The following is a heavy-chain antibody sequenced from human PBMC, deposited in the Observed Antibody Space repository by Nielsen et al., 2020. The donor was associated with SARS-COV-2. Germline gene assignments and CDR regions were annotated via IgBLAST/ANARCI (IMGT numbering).Heavy chain of an antibody. CDR3: AILGWDIGAAVRSDALDM. D-gene: IGHD2-15*01. Sequence: ASVKVSCKVSGYTLTELSIHWARQAPGKGLEWMGGVDPEDGEIIYAQNFQGRMTVTEDTSSDIADMELRSLRSEDTAMYYCAILGWDIGAAVRSDALDMWGQWTMVTVSS. CDR1: GYTLTELS. J-gene: IGHJ3*02. V-gene: IGHV1-24*01. CDR2: VDPEDGEI.